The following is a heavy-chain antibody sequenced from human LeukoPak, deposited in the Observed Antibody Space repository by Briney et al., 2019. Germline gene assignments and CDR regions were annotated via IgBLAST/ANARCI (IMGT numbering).Heavy chain of an antibody. Sequence: PSGTLSLTCAVSGGSISSSNWWSWVRQPPGKGLEWIGEISHSGSTNYNPSLKSRVTISVDKSKNQFSLKLSSVTAADTAVYYCARDPYCSGGSCYSGRNDYWGQGTLVTVSS. CDR1: GGSISSSNW. V-gene: IGHV4-4*02. D-gene: IGHD2-15*01. CDR3: ARDPYCSGGSCYSGRNDY. J-gene: IGHJ4*02. CDR2: ISHSGST.